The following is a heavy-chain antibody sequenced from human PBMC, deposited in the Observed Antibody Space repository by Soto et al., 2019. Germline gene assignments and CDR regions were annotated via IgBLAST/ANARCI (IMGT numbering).Heavy chain of an antibody. J-gene: IGHJ4*02. CDR2: INHSGMT. CDR3: ARVGVGGYYSYYFDY. Sequence: SETLSLTCAVYGGSFSVYSWSWIRQPPGKGLEWIGDINHSGMTHYNPSLESRVSISVDTSKNQFSLKLSSVTAADTAVYYCARVGVGGYYSYYFDYWGQGTLVTVSS. D-gene: IGHD3-22*01. CDR1: GGSFSVYS. V-gene: IGHV4-34*01.